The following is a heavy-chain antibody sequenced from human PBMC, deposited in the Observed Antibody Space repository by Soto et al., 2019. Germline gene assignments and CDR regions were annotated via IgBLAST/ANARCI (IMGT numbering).Heavy chain of an antibody. J-gene: IGHJ6*02. V-gene: IGHV4-39*01. CDR2: IYYSGST. D-gene: IGHD3-10*01. Sequence: SETLSLTCTVSGGSISSSSYYWGWIRQPPGKGLEWIGSIYYSGSTYYNPSLKSRVTISVDTSKNQFSLKLSSVTAADTAVYYCASGMVQGVKLYYYGMDVWGQGTTVTVSS. CDR1: GGSISSSSYY. CDR3: ASGMVQGVKLYYYGMDV.